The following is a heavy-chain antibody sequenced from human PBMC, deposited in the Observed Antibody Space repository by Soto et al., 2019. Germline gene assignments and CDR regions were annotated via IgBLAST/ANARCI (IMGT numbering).Heavy chain of an antibody. CDR2: INPSGGST. V-gene: IGHV1-46*01. Sequence: QVQLVQSGAEVKKPGASVKVSCKASGYTFTSYYMHWVRQAPGQGLEWMGIINPSGGSTSYAQKFQGRVTMTRDTSTSTVYMELSSLRSEDTAVYYCARDAMTGYKTQLNWFDPWGQGTLVTVSS. CDR1: GYTFTSYY. CDR3: ARDAMTGYKTQLNWFDP. D-gene: IGHD3-9*01. J-gene: IGHJ5*02.